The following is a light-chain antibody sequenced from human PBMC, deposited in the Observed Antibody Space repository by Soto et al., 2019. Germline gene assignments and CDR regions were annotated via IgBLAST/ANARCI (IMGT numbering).Light chain of an antibody. CDR1: QSVSSW. CDR3: QQYNYYWS. CDR2: DVS. V-gene: IGKV1-5*01. J-gene: IGKJ1*01. Sequence: DIPMTQSPSTLSASVGDRVTITCRASQSVSSWLAWYQQKPGKAPKLLIYDVSRLESGVPSRFSGSGSGTEFTLTISSLQPDDFATYYCQQYNYYWSFGQGTKVEIK.